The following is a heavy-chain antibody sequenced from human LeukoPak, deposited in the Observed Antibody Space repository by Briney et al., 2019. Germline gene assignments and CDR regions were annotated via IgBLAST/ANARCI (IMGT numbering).Heavy chain of an antibody. CDR3: ASSPELRVAFDI. D-gene: IGHD1-7*01. CDR1: GYTFTSYY. CDR2: LNPSGGST. V-gene: IGHV1-46*01. J-gene: IGHJ3*02. Sequence: ASVKVSCKASGYTFTSYYMHWVRQAPGQGLEWMGILNPSGGSTSYAQKFQGRVTMTRDMSTSTVYMELSSLRSEDTAVYYCASSPELRVAFDIWGQGTMVTVSS.